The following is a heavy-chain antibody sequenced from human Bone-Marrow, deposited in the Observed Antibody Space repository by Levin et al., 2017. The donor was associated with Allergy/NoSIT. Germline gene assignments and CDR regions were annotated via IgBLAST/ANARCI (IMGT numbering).Heavy chain of an antibody. CDR2: IFYSGHT. CDR1: GGSISTTNYN. Sequence: SETLSLTCTVSGGSISTTNYNWGWIRQPPGKGLEWIGSIFYSGHTDYNPSLSSRVTLSVDTSNNHFSLKLTSVTAADTAVYYCARQKGRFLERSILSETWIYWFDPWGQGTMVTVSP. J-gene: IGHJ5*02. CDR3: ARQKGRFLERSILSETWIYWFDP. V-gene: IGHV4-39*01. D-gene: IGHD3-3*01.